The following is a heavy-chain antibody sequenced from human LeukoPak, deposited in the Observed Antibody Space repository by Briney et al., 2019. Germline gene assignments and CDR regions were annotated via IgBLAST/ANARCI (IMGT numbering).Heavy chain of an antibody. D-gene: IGHD2-21*02. V-gene: IGHV4-61*01. CDR2: IYYSGST. J-gene: IGHJ5*02. CDR1: GGSVSSGSYY. CDR3: ARSGVYCGGDCYSGFDP. Sequence: TSETLSLTCTVSGGSVSSGSYYWSWIRQPPGKGLEWIGYIYYSGSTNYNPSLKSRVTISVDTSKNQFSLKLSSVTAADTAVYYCARSGVYCGGDCYSGFDPWGQGTLVTVSS.